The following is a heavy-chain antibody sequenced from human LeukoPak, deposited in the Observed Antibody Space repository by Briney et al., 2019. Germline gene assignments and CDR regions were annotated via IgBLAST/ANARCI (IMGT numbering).Heavy chain of an antibody. J-gene: IGHJ4*02. V-gene: IGHV3-30-3*01. CDR1: GFTFSSYA. Sequence: GGSLRLSCAASGFTFSSYAMHWVRQAPGKGLEWVAVISYDGSNKYYADSVKGRFTISRDNSKNTLYLQMNSLRAEDTAVYYCARGTRGFDYWGQGTLVTVSS. CDR2: ISYDGSNK. D-gene: IGHD2-2*01. CDR3: ARGTRGFDY.